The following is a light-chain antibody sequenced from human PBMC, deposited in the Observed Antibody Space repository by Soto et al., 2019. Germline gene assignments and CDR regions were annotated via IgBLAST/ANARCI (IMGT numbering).Light chain of an antibody. CDR3: QQLNSYPSIS. J-gene: IGKJ5*01. CDR1: QDIRSY. CDR2: AAS. Sequence: QTPSSLATSVGERVTIPCRASQDIRSYLAWYQQKPGKAPKLLIYAASTLQSGVPSRFSGSGSGTDFTLTISSLQPEDFATYYCQQLNSYPSISFGHGTRLGIK. V-gene: IGKV1-9*01.